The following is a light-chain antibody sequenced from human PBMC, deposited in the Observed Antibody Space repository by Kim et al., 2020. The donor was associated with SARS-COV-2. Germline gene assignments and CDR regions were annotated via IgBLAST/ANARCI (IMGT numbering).Light chain of an antibody. J-gene: IGLJ3*02. CDR3: SSYTASTISWV. Sequence: TLPYPETGSDFVVYGYVSCYQQHPANAPKIMIFDVSIRPSGVSNRFSGSKSGNTASLAFSGLQAEDEADYYCSSYTASTISWVLGGGTQLTVL. V-gene: IGLV2-14*03. CDR1: GSDFVVYGY. CDR2: DVS.